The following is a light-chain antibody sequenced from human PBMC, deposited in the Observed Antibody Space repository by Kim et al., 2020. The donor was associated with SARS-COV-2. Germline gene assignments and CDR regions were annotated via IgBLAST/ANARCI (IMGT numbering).Light chain of an antibody. CDR2: KDS. Sequence: SSELTQPPSVSVSPGQTARITCSGDVFPKQYAYWYQQKPGQAPVLVIYKDSQRPSGIPERFSGSSSGTTVTLTISGVQAEDEADYYCQSADSSDSYWMFGGGTKLTVL. CDR1: VFPKQY. J-gene: IGLJ3*02. CDR3: QSADSSDSYWM. V-gene: IGLV3-25*03.